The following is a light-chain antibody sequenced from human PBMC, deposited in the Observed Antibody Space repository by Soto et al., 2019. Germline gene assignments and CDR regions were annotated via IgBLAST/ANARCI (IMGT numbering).Light chain of an antibody. CDR3: RQYGSSPSYT. J-gene: IGKJ2*01. CDR1: QSVSSSSY. V-gene: IGKV3-20*01. CDR2: GAS. Sequence: EIVLTQSPGTLSLSPGERATLSCRASQSVSSSSYLAWYQQKPGQAPRLLIYGASSRATGIPDRFSGSGSATDFTLTISRLEPEDFAVYYRRQYGSSPSYTFGQGTKLEIK.